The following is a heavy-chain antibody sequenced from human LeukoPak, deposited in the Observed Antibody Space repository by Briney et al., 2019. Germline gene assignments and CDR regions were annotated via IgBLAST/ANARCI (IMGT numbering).Heavy chain of an antibody. V-gene: IGHV3-49*03. CDR3: TRAYTQLGFDP. CDR1: GFTFGDYA. CDR2: IRSKAYGGTT. Sequence: GGSLRHSCTASGFTFGDYAMSWFRQAPGKWLEWVGFIRSKAYGGTTEFAASVKGRFTISRDDSKSIAYLQMNSLKTEDTAVYYCTRAYTQLGFDPWGQGTLVTVSS. D-gene: IGHD6-13*01. J-gene: IGHJ5*02.